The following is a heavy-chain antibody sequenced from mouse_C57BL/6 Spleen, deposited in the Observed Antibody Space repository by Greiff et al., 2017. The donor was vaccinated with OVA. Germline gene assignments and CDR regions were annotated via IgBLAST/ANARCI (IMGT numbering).Heavy chain of an antibody. CDR1: GYTFTSYW. CDR2: IHPNSGST. CDR3: ARHGSSYGFAY. J-gene: IGHJ3*01. V-gene: IGHV1-64*01. Sequence: VQLQQPGAELVKPGASVKLSCKASGYTFTSYWMHWVKQRPGQGLEWIGMIHPNSGSTNYNEKFKSKATLTVDKSSSTAYMQLSSLTSEDSAVYYCARHGSSYGFAYWGQGTLVTVSA. D-gene: IGHD1-1*01.